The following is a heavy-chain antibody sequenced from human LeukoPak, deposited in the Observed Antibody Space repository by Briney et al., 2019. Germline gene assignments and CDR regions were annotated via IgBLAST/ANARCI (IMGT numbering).Heavy chain of an antibody. Sequence: ASVKVSCKASGYTFTGNYMHWVRQAPGQGLEWMGWISAYNGNTNYAQKLQGRVTMTTDTSTSTAYMELRSLRSDDTAVYYCASGYYDSSGYYHWGQGTLVTVSS. J-gene: IGHJ5*02. CDR1: GYTFTGNY. D-gene: IGHD3-22*01. CDR2: ISAYNGNT. V-gene: IGHV1-18*04. CDR3: ASGYYDSSGYYH.